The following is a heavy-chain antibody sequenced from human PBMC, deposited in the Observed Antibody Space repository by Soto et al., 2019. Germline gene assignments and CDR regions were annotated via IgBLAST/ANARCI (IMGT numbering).Heavy chain of an antibody. D-gene: IGHD6-19*01. CDR2: ISSSSTYI. CDR3: AREAGTVYYYYGMDV. J-gene: IGHJ6*02. Sequence: PGGSLRLSCAASGFTFSNYAMSWVRQAPGKGLEWVSAISSSSTYIYYADSVKGRFTISRDNAENSLFLQMSSLRAEDTAVYYCAREAGTVYYYYGMDVWGQGTTVTVSS. V-gene: IGHV3-21*01. CDR1: GFTFSNYA.